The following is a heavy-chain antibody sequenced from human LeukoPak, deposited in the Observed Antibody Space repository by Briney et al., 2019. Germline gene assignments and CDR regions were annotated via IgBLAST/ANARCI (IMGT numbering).Heavy chain of an antibody. CDR2: IYSGGTT. D-gene: IGHD3/OR15-3a*01. CDR3: ARVRGLLSGMDV. CDR1: GFTVRSNY. Sequence: PGGSLRLSCAASGFTVRSNYMTWVRQAPGKGLGWVSVIYSGGTTYYADSVKGRFTISTDNSKNTLNLQMNSLRAEDTAVYYCARVRGLLSGMDVWGKGTTVTVSS. J-gene: IGHJ6*04. V-gene: IGHV3-53*01.